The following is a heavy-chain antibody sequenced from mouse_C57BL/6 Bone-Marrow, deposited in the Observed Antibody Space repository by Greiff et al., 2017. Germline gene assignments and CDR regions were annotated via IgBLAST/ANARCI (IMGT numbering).Heavy chain of an antibody. D-gene: IGHD2-3*01. CDR3: ARGNGYYVAWFAY. CDR2: ISDGGSYT. Sequence: EVQGVESGGGLVKPGGSLKLSCAASGFTFSSYAMSWVRQTPEKRLEWVATISDGGSYTYYPDNVKGRFTISRDNAKNNLYLQMSHLKYEDTAMYYCARGNGYYVAWFAYWGQGTLVTVSA. CDR1: GFTFSSYA. J-gene: IGHJ3*01. V-gene: IGHV5-4*01.